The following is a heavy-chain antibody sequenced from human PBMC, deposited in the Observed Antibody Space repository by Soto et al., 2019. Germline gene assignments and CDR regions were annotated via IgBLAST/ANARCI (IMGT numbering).Heavy chain of an antibody. CDR1: GGSISSSSYY. CDR2: IYYSGST. Sequence: ASGALSPTCTVSGGSISSSSYYWGWIRQPPGEGLEWIGSIYYSGSTYYNPSLKSRVTISVDTSKNQFSLKLSSVTAADTAVYYCARHQLILIAGRPGFEDWCQGTLVTV. D-gene: IGHD6-6*01. CDR3: ARHQLILIAGRPGFED. J-gene: IGHJ4*02. V-gene: IGHV4-39*01.